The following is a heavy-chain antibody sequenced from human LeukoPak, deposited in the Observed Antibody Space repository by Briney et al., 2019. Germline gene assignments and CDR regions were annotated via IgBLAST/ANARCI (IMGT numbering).Heavy chain of an antibody. CDR3: AKSALSWYYFDY. Sequence: GRSLRLSCAASGFTFSTYGIHWVRQAPGKGLEWVAVISYDGSNKKYADSVQGRFTISRDNSKNMVYLQMNSLRDEDTAVYYCAKSALSWYYFDYWGQGTLVTVSS. CDR1: GFTFSTYG. J-gene: IGHJ4*02. D-gene: IGHD2-8*02. V-gene: IGHV3-30*18. CDR2: ISYDGSNK.